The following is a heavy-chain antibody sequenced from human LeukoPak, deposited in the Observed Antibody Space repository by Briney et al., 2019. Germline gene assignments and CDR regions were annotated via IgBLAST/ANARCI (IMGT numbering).Heavy chain of an antibody. J-gene: IGHJ4*02. CDR1: GGTFSSYA. D-gene: IGHD3-16*01. CDR2: INPNSGGT. V-gene: IGHV1-2*02. CDR3: ARVKGLTLNDY. Sequence: ASVKVSCKASGGTFSSYAISWVRQAPGQGLEWMGWINPNSGGTNYAQKFQGRVTMTRDTSISTAYMELSRLRSDDTAVYYCARVKGLTLNDYWGQGTLVTVSS.